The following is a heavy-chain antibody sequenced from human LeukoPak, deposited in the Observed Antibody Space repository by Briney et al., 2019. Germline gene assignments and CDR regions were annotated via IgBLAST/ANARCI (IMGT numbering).Heavy chain of an antibody. Sequence: SGGSLRLSCAASGFTFSSYAMSWVRQAPGKGLEWVSAISGSGGSTYYADSVKGRFTISRDNSKNTLYLQMNSLRAEDTAVYYCAKTPVRITMMDWFDPWGQGTLVTVSS. CDR2: ISGSGGST. CDR3: AKTPVRITMMDWFDP. J-gene: IGHJ5*02. D-gene: IGHD3-22*01. V-gene: IGHV3-23*01. CDR1: GFTFSSYA.